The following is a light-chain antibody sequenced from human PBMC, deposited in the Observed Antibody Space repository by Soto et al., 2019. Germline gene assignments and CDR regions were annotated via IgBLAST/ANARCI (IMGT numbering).Light chain of an antibody. CDR3: QRYNNWPLT. J-gene: IGKJ4*01. CDR2: GAS. V-gene: IGKV3-15*01. CDR1: QGIGST. Sequence: EIVMAQAPGTLSVSPGEIATLSWRASQGIGSTLAWYQQKPGQTPRLLIYGASTRATGVPARFSGSGSGTAFTLTINSLQSEDFAVYYCQRYNNWPLTFGGGTKVDI.